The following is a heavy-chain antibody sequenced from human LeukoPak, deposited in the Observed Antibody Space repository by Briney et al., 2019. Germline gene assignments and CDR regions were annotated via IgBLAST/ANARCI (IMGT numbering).Heavy chain of an antibody. J-gene: IGHJ4*02. CDR1: GGSFSGYY. CDR3: ARRERYYGSGTPFDY. Sequence: PSETLPLTCAVYGGSFSGYYWSWIRQPPGKGLEWIGEINHSGSTNYNPSLKSRVTISVDTSKNQFSLKLSSVTAADTAVYYCARRERYYGSGTPFDYWGQGTLVTVSS. D-gene: IGHD3-10*01. V-gene: IGHV4-34*01. CDR2: INHSGST.